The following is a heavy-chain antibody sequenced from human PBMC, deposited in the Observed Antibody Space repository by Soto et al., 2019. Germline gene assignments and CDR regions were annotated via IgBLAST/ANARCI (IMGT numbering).Heavy chain of an antibody. CDR1: GGSISSSSYY. CDR3: ARARSVEVPHTVVVTAIDY. Sequence: SETLSLTCTVSGGSISSSSYYWSWIRQPPGQELEWIGSIYYSGRTYYNPSLKSRVNISVDTSKHQFSLKLTSVTAAVTAGYYCARARSVEVPHTVVVTAIDYWGQGTLVTVSS. D-gene: IGHD2-21*02. V-gene: IGHV4-39*07. CDR2: IYYSGRT. J-gene: IGHJ4*02.